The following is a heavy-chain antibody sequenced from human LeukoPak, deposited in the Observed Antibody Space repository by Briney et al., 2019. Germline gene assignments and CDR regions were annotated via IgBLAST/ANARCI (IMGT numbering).Heavy chain of an antibody. J-gene: IGHJ5*02. CDR3: AREDYSYPTSGPFDP. Sequence: SETLSLTCTVSGGSISSGSYYWSWIRQPAGKGLEWIGRIYTSGSTNYNPSLKSRVTISVDTSKSQFSLKLSSVTAADTAVYYCAREDYSYPTSGPFDPWGQGTLVTVSS. CDR2: IYTSGST. CDR1: GGSISSGSYY. D-gene: IGHD4-11*01. V-gene: IGHV4-61*02.